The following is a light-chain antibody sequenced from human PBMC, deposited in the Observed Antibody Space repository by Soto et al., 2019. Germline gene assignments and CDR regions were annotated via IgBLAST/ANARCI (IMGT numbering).Light chain of an antibody. J-gene: IGLJ2*01. CDR1: SSDVGGYNY. CDR2: GVS. Sequence: SVLTQPASLSGSPGQSITISCTGTSSDVGGYNYVSWYQQHPGKAPRLMIYGVSNRPLGVSYRFSGSKSGNTASLTISGLQSEDEADYYCNSYASVNSPVLFGGGTKVTV. CDR3: NSYASVNSPVL. V-gene: IGLV2-14*03.